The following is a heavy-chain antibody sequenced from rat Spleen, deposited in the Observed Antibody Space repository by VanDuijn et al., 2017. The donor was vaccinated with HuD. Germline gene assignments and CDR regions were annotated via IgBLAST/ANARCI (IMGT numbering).Heavy chain of an antibody. D-gene: IGHD1-2*01. J-gene: IGHJ4*01. CDR1: GFTFSGYW. CDR3: AKDMNYYSTYPFYVMGD. Sequence: EVKLVESGGGLVQPGRSMKLSCAASGFTFSGYWMYWIRQAPGEGLEWISFISPDGGSTYYPDSVKGRFTISRDNAENTVYLQMNSLRSEDTATYYCAKDMNYYSTYPFYVMGDWGQGASVTVSS. CDR2: ISPDGGST. V-gene: IGHV5-58*01.